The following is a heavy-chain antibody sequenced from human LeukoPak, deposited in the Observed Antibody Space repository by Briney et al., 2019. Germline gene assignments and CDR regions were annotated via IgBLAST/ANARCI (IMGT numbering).Heavy chain of an antibody. CDR1: GSTFSSYA. CDR2: INPNSGGT. Sequence: ASVKVSCKASGSTFSSYAINWVRQAPGQGLEWMGRINPNSGGTNYAQKFQGRVTMTRDTSISTAYMELSRLRSDDTAVYYCARDRQRRESWFDPWGQGTLVTVSS. J-gene: IGHJ5*02. V-gene: IGHV1-2*06. D-gene: IGHD2/OR15-2a*01. CDR3: ARDRQRRESWFDP.